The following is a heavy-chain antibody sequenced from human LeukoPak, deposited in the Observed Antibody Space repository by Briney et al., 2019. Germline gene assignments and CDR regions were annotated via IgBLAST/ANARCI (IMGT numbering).Heavy chain of an antibody. J-gene: IGHJ3*02. CDR2: IYYSGST. V-gene: IGHV4-39*02. Sequence: PSETLSLTCTVSGGSISSSSYYWGWIRQPPGKGLEWIGSIYYSGSTYYNPSLKSRVTISVDTSKNQFSLKLSSVTAADTAVYYCARDVLMTDAFDIWGQGTMVTVSS. CDR1: GGSISSSSYY. CDR3: ARDVLMTDAFDI. D-gene: IGHD2-15*01.